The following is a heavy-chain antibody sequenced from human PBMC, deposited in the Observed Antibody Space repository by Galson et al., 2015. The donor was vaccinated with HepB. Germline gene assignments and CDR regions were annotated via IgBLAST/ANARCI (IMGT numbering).Heavy chain of an antibody. J-gene: IGHJ4*02. D-gene: IGHD6-19*01. Sequence: SVKVSCKASGYTFTSYYMHWVRQAPGQGLEWMGIINPSGGSTSYAQKFQGRVTMTRDTSTSTVYMELSSLRSEDTAVYYCATRLEDTRWVYWGQGTLVTVSS. CDR1: GYTFTSYY. CDR2: INPSGGST. V-gene: IGHV1-46*01. CDR3: ATRLEDTRWVY.